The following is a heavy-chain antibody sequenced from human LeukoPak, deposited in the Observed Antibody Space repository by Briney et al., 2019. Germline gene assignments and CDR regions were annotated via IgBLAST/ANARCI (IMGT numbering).Heavy chain of an antibody. CDR1: GGSVSSGSYY. Sequence: PSETLSLTCTVSGGSVSSGSYYWSWIRQPPGKGLEWIGYIYYSGSTNYNPSLKSRVTISVDTSKNQFSLKLSSVTAADTAVYYCARGGSRFDPWGQGTLVTVSS. J-gene: IGHJ5*02. CDR3: ARGGSRFDP. V-gene: IGHV4-61*01. D-gene: IGHD3-10*01. CDR2: IYYSGST.